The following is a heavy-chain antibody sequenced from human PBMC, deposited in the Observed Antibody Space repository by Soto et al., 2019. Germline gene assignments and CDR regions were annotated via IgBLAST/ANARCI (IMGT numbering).Heavy chain of an antibody. V-gene: IGHV3-49*03. D-gene: IGHD3-10*01. CDR3: TRNPILAYYYGSGSYKYPPVAALKTPMDV. CDR2: IRSKAYGGTT. CDR1: GLTFGDYA. J-gene: IGHJ6*03. Sequence: PGGSLRLSCTASGLTFGDYAMSWFRQAPGKGLEWVGFIRSKAYGGTTEYAASVKGRFTISRDDSKSIAYLQMNSLKTEDTAVYYCTRNPILAYYYGSGSYKYPPVAALKTPMDVWGKGTTVTVSS.